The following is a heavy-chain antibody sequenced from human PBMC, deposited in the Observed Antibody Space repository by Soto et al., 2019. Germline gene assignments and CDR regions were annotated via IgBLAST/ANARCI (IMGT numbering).Heavy chain of an antibody. CDR3: AIGNPDWFDP. Sequence: PSETLSLTCAVSGYSISSGPYWGWIRQPPGKGLEWIGTIYRGGITYYNPSLKSRVTISIDTSKNHFSLRLSSVTATDTAVYFCAIGNPDWFDPWGQGTLVTVSS. V-gene: IGHV4-38-2*01. CDR1: GYSISSGPY. CDR2: IYRGGIT. J-gene: IGHJ5*02. D-gene: IGHD1-1*01.